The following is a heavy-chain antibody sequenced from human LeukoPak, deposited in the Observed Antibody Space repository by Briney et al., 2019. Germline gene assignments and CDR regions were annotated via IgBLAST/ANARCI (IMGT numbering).Heavy chain of an antibody. J-gene: IGHJ4*02. CDR1: SGSVSTSSYY. CDR2: IYYSGST. CDR3: ARGPVGDFWSGYIDY. D-gene: IGHD3-3*01. Sequence: SETLSLTCTVSSGSVSTSSYYWGWIRQHPGKGLEWIGYIYYSGSTYYNPSLKSRVTISVDTSKNQFSLKLSSVTAADTAVYYCARGPVGDFWSGYIDYWGQGTLVTVSS. V-gene: IGHV4-31*03.